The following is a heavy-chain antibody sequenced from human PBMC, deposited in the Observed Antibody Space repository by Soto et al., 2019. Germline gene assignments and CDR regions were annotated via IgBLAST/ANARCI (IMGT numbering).Heavy chain of an antibody. CDR3: TTGSDSTVIVVRFDY. V-gene: IGHV3-15*07. CDR2: IQSITDGGTM. J-gene: IGHJ5*01. D-gene: IGHD3-22*01. CDR1: GFTFPITM. Sequence: TGGYLRLCCSAAGFTFPITMINSVRQAPGKRLEKVVIIQSITDGGTMDFAAPVKGRFTISRNDSKNMVYLQMHRLNTEDTGIFYGTTGSDSTVIVVRFDYWG.